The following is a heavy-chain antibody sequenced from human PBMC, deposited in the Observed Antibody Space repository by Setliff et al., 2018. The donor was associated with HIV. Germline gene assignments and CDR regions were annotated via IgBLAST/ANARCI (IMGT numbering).Heavy chain of an antibody. CDR3: ARAGIGGLDF. J-gene: IGHJ4*02. CDR1: GYTFTTYG. Sequence: ASVKVSCKASGYTFTTYGLQWVRQAPGQGLEWVGWIHPSTGNPTYAQVFTGRFVFSLDTSVSTAYLQINNLKTEDTAVYYCARAGIGGLDFWGQGTLVTVSS. D-gene: IGHD3-16*01. CDR2: IHPSTGNP. V-gene: IGHV7-4-1*02.